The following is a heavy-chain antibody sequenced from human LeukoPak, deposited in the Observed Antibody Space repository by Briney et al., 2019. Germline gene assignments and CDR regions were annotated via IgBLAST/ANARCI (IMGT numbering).Heavy chain of an antibody. CDR1: GGSISSSYYY. J-gene: IGHJ4*02. Sequence: SETLSLTCTVSGGSISSSYYYWGWIRQPPGKGLEWIGSIYYSGSTYYNPSLKSRVTISVDTSKNQFSLKLSSVTAADTAVYYCARSVADQFDYWGQGTLVTVSS. D-gene: IGHD6-19*01. CDR3: ARSVADQFDY. CDR2: IYYSGST. V-gene: IGHV4-39*01.